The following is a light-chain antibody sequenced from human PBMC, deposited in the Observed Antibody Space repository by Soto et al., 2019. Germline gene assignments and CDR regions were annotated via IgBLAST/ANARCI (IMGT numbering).Light chain of an antibody. J-gene: IGLJ1*01. CDR2: DVS. CDR1: SSDVGRYNY. CDR3: CSYSGSYV. Sequence: QSALTQPRSVSGSPGQSVTISCTGNSSDVGRYNYVSWYRLHPGKAPKLMIYDVSKRPSGVPDRFSGSKSGNTASLTISGLQAEDEADYYCCSYSGSYVFGTATKLTVL. V-gene: IGLV2-11*01.